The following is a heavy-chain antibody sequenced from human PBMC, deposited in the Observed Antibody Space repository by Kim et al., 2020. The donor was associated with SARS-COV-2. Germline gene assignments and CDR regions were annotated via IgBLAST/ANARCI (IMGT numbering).Heavy chain of an antibody. V-gene: IGHV4-34*01. CDR1: GGSFSGYY. Sequence: SETLSLTCAVYGGSFSGYYWSWIRQPPGKGLEWIGEINHSGSTNYNPSLKSRVTISVDTSKNQFSLKLSSVTAADTAVYYCARGGGGSYPRRGYYGMDVWGQGTTVTVSS. CDR3: ARGGGGSYPRRGYYGMDV. D-gene: IGHD1-26*01. CDR2: INHSGST. J-gene: IGHJ6*02.